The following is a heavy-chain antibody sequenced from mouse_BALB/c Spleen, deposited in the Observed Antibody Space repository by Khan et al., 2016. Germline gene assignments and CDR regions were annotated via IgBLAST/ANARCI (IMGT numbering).Heavy chain of an antibody. CDR2: INTYNGEP. V-gene: IGHV9-3-1*01. J-gene: IGHJ4*01. CDR1: GYTLTNYG. D-gene: IGHD2-1*01. Sequence: QIQLVQSGPELKKPGETVKISCKASGYTLTNYGMNWVKQAPGKGLKWMGWINTYNGEPTYADDFKGRFDFSLETSASTAYLQINNLKNEDTATYYGARRPRLLPDYDAMDYGGQGSSVTVSA. CDR3: ARRPRLLPDYDAMDY.